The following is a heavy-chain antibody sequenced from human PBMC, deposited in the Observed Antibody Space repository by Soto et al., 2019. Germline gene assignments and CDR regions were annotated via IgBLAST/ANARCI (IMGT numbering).Heavy chain of an antibody. CDR3: SGCSGGACHRTYGVDV. V-gene: IGHV3-21*01. J-gene: IGHJ6*02. Sequence: EVHLVESGGGLVKPGGSLRLSCAVSGFTFSSCTMNWVRQAPGKGLEWVSSISPSTSHIYYTDSVKGRFTISRDNAKNSLFLQMNSLRAEDTAVYYCSGCSGGACHRTYGVDVWGQGTTVTVSS. CDR1: GFTFSSCT. D-gene: IGHD2-15*01. CDR2: ISPSTSHI.